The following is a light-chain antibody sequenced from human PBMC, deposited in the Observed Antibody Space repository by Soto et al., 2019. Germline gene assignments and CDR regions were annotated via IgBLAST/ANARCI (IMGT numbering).Light chain of an antibody. V-gene: IGKV1-39*01. CDR2: AAS. CDR1: QSIRSY. CDR3: QQSYSTPRT. Sequence: DIQMTQSPSSLSASVGDRVTITCRASQSIRSYLNWYQQKPGKAPKLLIYAASSLQSGVPSRFSGSGSGTDCTLTISSLQPEDFATYYCQQSYSTPRTFGGGTKVEIK. J-gene: IGKJ4*01.